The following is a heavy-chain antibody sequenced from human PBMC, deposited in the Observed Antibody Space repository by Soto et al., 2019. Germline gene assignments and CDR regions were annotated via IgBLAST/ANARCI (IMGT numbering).Heavy chain of an antibody. J-gene: IGHJ3*02. Sequence: ASVKVSCKASGYTFTSYYMHWVRQAPGQGLEWMGIINPSGGSTGYAQKFQGRVTMTRDTSTSTVYMELSSLRSEDTAVYYCATLTGDPLALIAFDIWGQGTMVTVSS. CDR1: GYTFTSYY. CDR2: INPSGGST. V-gene: IGHV1-46*01. D-gene: IGHD7-27*01. CDR3: ATLTGDPLALIAFDI.